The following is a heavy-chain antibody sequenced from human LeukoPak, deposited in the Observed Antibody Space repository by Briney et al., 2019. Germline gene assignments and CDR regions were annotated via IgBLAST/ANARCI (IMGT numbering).Heavy chain of an antibody. CDR2: INSDGSDT. Sequence: GGPLRLSCAASGFTFSSYAMSWVRQAPGKGLVWVSRINSDGSDTIYADSVKGRFTISRDNAKNTLYLQMNCLRAEDTSVFYCVRGGDNHGFDIWGQGTMVTVSS. V-gene: IGHV3-74*01. D-gene: IGHD1-14*01. CDR1: GFTFSSYA. J-gene: IGHJ3*02. CDR3: VRGGDNHGFDI.